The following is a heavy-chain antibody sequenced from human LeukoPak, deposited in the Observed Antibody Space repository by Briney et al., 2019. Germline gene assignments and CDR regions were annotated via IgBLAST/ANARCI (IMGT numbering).Heavy chain of an antibody. J-gene: IGHJ4*02. CDR3: ASSPAAHRDFDY. D-gene: IGHD2-15*01. V-gene: IGHV4-59*01. Sequence: SETLSLTCTVSGGSISSYYWSWIRQPTGKGLEWIGYIYYSGSTNYNPSLKSRVTISVDTSKNQFSLKLSSVTAADTAVYYCASSPAAHRDFDYWGQGTLVTVSS. CDR2: IYYSGST. CDR1: GGSISSYY.